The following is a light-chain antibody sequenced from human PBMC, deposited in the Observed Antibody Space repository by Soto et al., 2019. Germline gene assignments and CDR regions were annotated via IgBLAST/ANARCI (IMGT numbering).Light chain of an antibody. CDR2: SNN. CDR1: SSNIGSNT. Sequence: QSVLTQPPSASGTPGQRVTISCSGSSSNIGSNTVNWYQQFPGTAPKLLIYSNNQRPSGVPDRFSGSKSGTSASLAISGLQSEDEADYYCAAWDDSLNAVVFSGGTKLTVL. CDR3: AAWDDSLNAVV. V-gene: IGLV1-44*01. J-gene: IGLJ2*01.